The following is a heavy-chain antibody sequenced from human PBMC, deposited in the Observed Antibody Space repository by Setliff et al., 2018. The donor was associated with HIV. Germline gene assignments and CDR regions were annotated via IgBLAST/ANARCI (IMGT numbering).Heavy chain of an antibody. J-gene: IGHJ6*04. Sequence: TSETLSLTCTVSGGSISSSSYYWGWIRQPPGKGLEWIGSIYYSGSTYYNPSLKSRVTISVDTSKNQFSLKLSSVTAADTAVYYCARDSRDIVVVIAPEPEPYYYYGMDVWGEGTTVTVSS. CDR3: ARDSRDIVVVIAPEPEPYYYYGMDV. CDR1: GGSISSSSYY. V-gene: IGHV4-39*02. CDR2: IYYSGST. D-gene: IGHD2-15*01.